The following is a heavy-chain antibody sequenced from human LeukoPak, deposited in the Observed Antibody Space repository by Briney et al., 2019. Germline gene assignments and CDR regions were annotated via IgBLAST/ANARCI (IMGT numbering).Heavy chain of an antibody. CDR2: IYYSGST. Sequence: PSETLSLTCTVSGGSISSYYWSWIRQPPGKGLEWIGYIYYSGSTNYNPSLKSRVTISVDTSKNQFSLKLSSVTAADTAVYYCARVKYYYDSSGYPDAFDIWGQGTMVTVSS. D-gene: IGHD3-22*01. V-gene: IGHV4-59*01. CDR3: ARVKYYYDSSGYPDAFDI. CDR1: GGSISSYY. J-gene: IGHJ3*02.